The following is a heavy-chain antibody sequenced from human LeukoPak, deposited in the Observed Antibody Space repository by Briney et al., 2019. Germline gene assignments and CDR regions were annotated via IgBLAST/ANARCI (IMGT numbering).Heavy chain of an antibody. D-gene: IGHD4-17*01. J-gene: IGHJ4*02. V-gene: IGHV3-48*04. Sequence: PGGSLRLSCATSGFTFSSYGMNWVRQAPGKGLEWVSYISSSGSTIYYADSVKGRFTISRDNAKNSLYLQMNSLRAEDTAVYYCARDLTTVTRPFDYWGQGTLVTVSS. CDR2: ISSSGSTI. CDR1: GFTFSSYG. CDR3: ARDLTTVTRPFDY.